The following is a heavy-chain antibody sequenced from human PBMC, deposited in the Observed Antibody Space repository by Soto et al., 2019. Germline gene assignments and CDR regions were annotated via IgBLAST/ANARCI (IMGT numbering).Heavy chain of an antibody. Sequence: SETVSLTCTVSGGSISNFYWSWIRQAPGKGLEWIGYISYSGNTNYNPSLKSRVSISVDTSKNQLSLNLTSVTAADTAVYYCARAPMEISRSYSECWGKENPLIISS. CDR3: ARAPMEISRSYSEC. V-gene: IGHV4-59*01. D-gene: IGHD2-21*01. CDR2: ISYSGNT. J-gene: IGHJ4*02. CDR1: GGSISNFY.